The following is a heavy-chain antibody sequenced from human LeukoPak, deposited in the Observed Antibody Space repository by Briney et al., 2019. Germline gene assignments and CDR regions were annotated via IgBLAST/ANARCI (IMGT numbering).Heavy chain of an antibody. Sequence: AASVKVSCKASGYTFTGYYMHWVRQAPGQGLEWMGWINPNSGGTNYAQKFQGRVTMTRDTSISTAYMELSRLRSDDTAVYYCARCFARGVNPILGSYGMDVWGQGTTVTVSS. V-gene: IGHV1-2*02. CDR3: ARCFARGVNPILGSYGMDV. D-gene: IGHD3-10*01. CDR1: GYTFTGYY. J-gene: IGHJ6*02. CDR2: INPNSGGT.